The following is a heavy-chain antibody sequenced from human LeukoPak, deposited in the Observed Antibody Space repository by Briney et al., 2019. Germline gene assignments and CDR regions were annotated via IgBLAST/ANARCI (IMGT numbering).Heavy chain of an antibody. Sequence: ASVKVSCKVSGKTLTELSMYWARQAPGKGLEWMVRFDPEDGETIYGQKFQGRITLTEDTSTDTAYMELSSLRSEDTAVYYCTTDPTYYPDSSGYLVYWGQGTLVTVSS. CDR3: TTDPTYYPDSSGYLVY. V-gene: IGHV1-24*01. CDR2: FDPEDGET. J-gene: IGHJ4*02. D-gene: IGHD3-22*01. CDR1: GKTLTELS.